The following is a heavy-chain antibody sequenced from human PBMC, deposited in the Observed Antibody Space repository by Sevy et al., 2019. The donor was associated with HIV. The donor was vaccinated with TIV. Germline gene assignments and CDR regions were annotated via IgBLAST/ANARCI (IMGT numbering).Heavy chain of an antibody. J-gene: IGHJ6*02. CDR3: TTPPGGNYYYYGMDV. D-gene: IGHD3-16*01. V-gene: IGHV3-15*01. Sequence: GGSLRLSCAASGFTFSNAWMSWVRQAPGKGLEWVGRIKSKTDGGTTDYAAPVKGRFTISRDDSKNTLYLQMNSLKTEDTAVYYWTTPPGGNYYYYGMDVWGQGTTVTVSS. CDR1: GFTFSNAW. CDR2: IKSKTDGGTT.